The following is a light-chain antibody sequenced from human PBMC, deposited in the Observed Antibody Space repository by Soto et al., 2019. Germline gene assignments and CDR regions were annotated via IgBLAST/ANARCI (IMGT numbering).Light chain of an antibody. CDR1: QSVRSN. CDR3: QQYINWPPLT. CDR2: GAT. V-gene: IGKV3-15*01. Sequence: EIVLTQSPANLSVSPGERATLSCRASQSVRSNLAWYQQKPGQAPRLLIFGATTRATNISASFTGRGSGTEFTLTIISLQSDDFAFYYCQQYINWPPLTFGGGTKVEIK. J-gene: IGKJ4*01.